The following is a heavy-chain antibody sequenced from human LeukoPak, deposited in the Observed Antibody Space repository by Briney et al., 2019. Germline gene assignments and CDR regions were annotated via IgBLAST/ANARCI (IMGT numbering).Heavy chain of an antibody. V-gene: IGHV1-69*05. D-gene: IGHD2-2*01. CDR2: IIPIFGTA. CDR3: ARGDSSTSWWGPIDAFDI. CDR1: GGTFSSYA. Sequence: ASVKVSCKASGGTFSSYAISWVRQAPGQGLEWMGGIIPIFGTANYAQKFQGRVTITTDESTSTAYMELSSLRSENTAVYYCARGDSSTSWWGPIDAFDIWGQGTMVTVSS. J-gene: IGHJ3*02.